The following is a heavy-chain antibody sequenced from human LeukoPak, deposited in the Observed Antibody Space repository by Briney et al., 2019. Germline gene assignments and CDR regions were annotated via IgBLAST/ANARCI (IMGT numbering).Heavy chain of an antibody. Sequence: GGSLRLSCAASGFTFSSYWMSWVRQAPGKGLEWVANIKQDGSEKYYVDSVKGRFTISRDNAKNSLYLQMNSPRAEDTAVYYCARAGHYYDSSGPVGYWGQGTLVTVSS. CDR2: IKQDGSEK. J-gene: IGHJ4*02. CDR1: GFTFSSYW. V-gene: IGHV3-7*01. CDR3: ARAGHYYDSSGPVGY. D-gene: IGHD3-22*01.